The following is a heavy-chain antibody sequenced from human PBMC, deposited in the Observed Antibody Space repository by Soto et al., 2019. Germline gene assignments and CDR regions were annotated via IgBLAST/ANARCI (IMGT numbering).Heavy chain of an antibody. D-gene: IGHD2-8*02. CDR2: INHSGST. CDR3: ARDKITGLFDY. CDR1: GGSFSGYY. J-gene: IGHJ4*02. V-gene: IGHV4-34*01. Sequence: QVQLQQWGAGLLKPSETLSLTCAVYGGSFSGYYWTWIRQPPGTGLEWIGEINHSGSTNYNPSLKGXGPISVYTSKNQFSLKLTSVTAADPAVYYCARDKITGLFDYWGQGTLVTISS.